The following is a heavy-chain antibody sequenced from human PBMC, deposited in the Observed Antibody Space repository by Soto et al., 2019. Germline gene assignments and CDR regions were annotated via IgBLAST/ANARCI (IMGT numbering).Heavy chain of an antibody. CDR1: GHSIRSSSF. CDR2: IYSTGNT. D-gene: IGHD6-13*01. CDR3: RRSSRYSTDV. Sequence: SETLSLTCTVSGHSIRSSSFWGWIRQPPGKGLEWIGSIYSTGNTYYNPSLNSQVTISVDTSKNQFSLNVISVTAADTAVYYCRRSSRYSTDVWGQGTTVT. J-gene: IGHJ6*02. V-gene: IGHV4-38-2*02.